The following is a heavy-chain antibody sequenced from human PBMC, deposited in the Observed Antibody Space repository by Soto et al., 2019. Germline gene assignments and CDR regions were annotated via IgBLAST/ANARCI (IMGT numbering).Heavy chain of an antibody. D-gene: IGHD6-13*01. J-gene: IGHJ5*02. CDR3: AKEIAAAGTRNWFDP. V-gene: IGHV3-30*18. CDR2: ISYDGSNK. CDR1: GFTFSSYG. Sequence: PGGSLRLSCAVSGFTFSSYGMHWVRQAPGKGLEWVAVISYDGSNKYYADSVKGRFTISRDNSKNTLYLQMNSLRAEDTAVYYCAKEIAAAGTRNWFDPWGQGTLVTVSS.